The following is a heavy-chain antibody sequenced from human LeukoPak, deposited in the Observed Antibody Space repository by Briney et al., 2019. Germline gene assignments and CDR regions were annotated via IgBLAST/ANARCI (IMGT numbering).Heavy chain of an antibody. Sequence: SETLSLTCTVSGGSISPYYWTWIRQPPGKGLEWIGYVYYNGNTNYNPSLKSRITISVDTSKNQFSLRLKSVTAADTAVYYCARGPLSSRTTWTWFDPWGQRTLVTVSS. J-gene: IGHJ5*02. V-gene: IGHV4-59*01. CDR2: VYYNGNT. CDR1: GGSISPYY. D-gene: IGHD3/OR15-3a*01. CDR3: ARGPLSSRTTWTWFDP.